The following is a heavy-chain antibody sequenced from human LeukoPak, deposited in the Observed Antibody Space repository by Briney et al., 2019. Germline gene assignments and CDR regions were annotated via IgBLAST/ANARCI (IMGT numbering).Heavy chain of an antibody. V-gene: IGHV3-48*04. Sequence: GGSLRLSCTASGFTFSSLSMNWVRQAPEKGLEWVSYISGTSSNIYYADSVKGRFTISRDNAKNTLYLQMNSLRAEDTAVYYCARDPIVVVTSKGRPLDYWGQGTLVTVSS. J-gene: IGHJ4*02. CDR2: ISGTSSNI. CDR3: ARDPIVVVTSKGRPLDY. CDR1: GFTFSSLS. D-gene: IGHD3-22*01.